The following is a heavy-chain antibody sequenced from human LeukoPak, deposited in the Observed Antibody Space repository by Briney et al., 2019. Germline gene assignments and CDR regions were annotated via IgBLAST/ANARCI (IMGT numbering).Heavy chain of an antibody. CDR3: ARRKAYDFWSGYSKHHDAFDI. CDR1: GGSFSGYY. Sequence: PSETLSLTCAVYGGSFSGYYWSWIRQPPGKGLEWIGEINHSGSTNYNPSLKSRVTISVDTSKNQFSLKLSSVTAADTAVYYCARRKAYDFWSGYSKHHDAFDIWGQGTMVTVSS. J-gene: IGHJ3*02. D-gene: IGHD3-3*01. CDR2: INHSGST. V-gene: IGHV4-34*01.